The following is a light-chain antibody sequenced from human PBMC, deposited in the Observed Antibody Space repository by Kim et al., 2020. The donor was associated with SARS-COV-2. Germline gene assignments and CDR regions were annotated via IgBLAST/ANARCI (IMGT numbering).Light chain of an antibody. CDR2: LEGSGSY. J-gene: IGLJ3*02. CDR3: ETSDSNTQV. Sequence: QLVLTQSSSASASLGSSVKLTCTLSSGHSSYIIAWYQQQPGKAPRYLMKLEGSGSYNKGSGVPDRFSGSSSGADRYLTISNLQSEDEADYYCETSDSNTQVFGGGTQLTVL. V-gene: IGLV4-60*03. CDR1: SGHSSYI.